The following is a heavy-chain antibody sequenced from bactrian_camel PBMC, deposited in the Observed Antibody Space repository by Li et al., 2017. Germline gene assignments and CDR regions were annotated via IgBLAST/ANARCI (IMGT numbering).Heavy chain of an antibody. CDR3: AKGGRTIATLVRGWEADFGY. V-gene: IGHV3S1*01. D-gene: IGHD4*01. J-gene: IGHJ6*01. CDR2: VDSSGDNK. CDR1: GFTLSDRA. Sequence: HVQLVESGGGLVQPGGSLRLSCAASGFTLSDRAMSWVRQAPGKGLEWVSSVDSSGDNKNHADSVKGRFTISRDNTKNMLYLQMNSLKSEDTALYYCAKGGRTIATLVRGWEADFGYWGQGTQVTVS.